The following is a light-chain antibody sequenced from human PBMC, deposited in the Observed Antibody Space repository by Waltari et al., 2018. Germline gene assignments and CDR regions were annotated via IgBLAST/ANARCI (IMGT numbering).Light chain of an antibody. CDR3: QKYVNLPAT. J-gene: IGKJ1*01. CDR1: ESVSKY. Sequence: SGRASESVSKYVAWYQQKPGQAPRLLIYHASIRATGIPDRFSGSGSGTDFSLTISRLEPEDSAVYYCQKYVNLPATFGRGTKVEIK. V-gene: IGKV3-20*01. CDR2: HAS.